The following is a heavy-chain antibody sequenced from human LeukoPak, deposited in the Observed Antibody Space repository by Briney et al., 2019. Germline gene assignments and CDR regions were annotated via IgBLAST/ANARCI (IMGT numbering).Heavy chain of an antibody. D-gene: IGHD4-17*01. V-gene: IGHV3-30*04. CDR1: GFTLINYA. Sequence: GGSLRLSCAASGFTLINYAMHWVRQAPGKGLEWVAVISYDGSNEYYADSVKGRLTISRDNAKNSLYLQMNSLRAEDTAVYYCARDSPYDYGDYYFDYWGQGTLVTVSS. CDR3: ARDSPYDYGDYYFDY. J-gene: IGHJ4*02. CDR2: ISYDGSNE.